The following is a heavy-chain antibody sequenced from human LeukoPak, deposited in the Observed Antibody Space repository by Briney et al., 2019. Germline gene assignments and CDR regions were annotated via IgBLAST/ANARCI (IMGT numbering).Heavy chain of an antibody. Sequence: GGSLRLSCAASGFTFSSYWMSWVRQAPGKGLEWVANIKRDGSEKYYVDSVKGRFPISRDNAKNSLYLQMRSLRAEDTAVYYCAELGITMIGGVWGKGTTVTISS. J-gene: IGHJ6*04. D-gene: IGHD3-10*02. CDR2: IKRDGSEK. V-gene: IGHV3-7*01. CDR3: AELGITMIGGV. CDR1: GFTFSSYW.